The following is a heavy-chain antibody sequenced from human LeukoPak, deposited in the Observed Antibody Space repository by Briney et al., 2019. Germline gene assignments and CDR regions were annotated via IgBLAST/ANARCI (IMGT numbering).Heavy chain of an antibody. V-gene: IGHV4-38-2*01. CDR1: GYSISSGYY. J-gene: IGHJ4*02. CDR3: ARLGKKRFIVLADY. Sequence: WGTLSLTCAVSGYSISSGYYWGWIRQPPGKGLEWIGSIYHSGSTYYNPSLKSRVTISVDTSKNQFSLKLSSVNAADTAVYYCARLGKKRFIVLADYWGQGTLVTVSS. D-gene: IGHD7-27*01. CDR2: IYHSGST.